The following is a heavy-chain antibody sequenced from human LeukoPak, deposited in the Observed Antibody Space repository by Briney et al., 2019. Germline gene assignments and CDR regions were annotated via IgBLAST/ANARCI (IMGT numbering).Heavy chain of an antibody. CDR2: IIPILGIA. V-gene: IGHV1-69*04. D-gene: IGHD2-2*01. CDR1: AGTFSSYA. Sequence: SVKVSCKASAGTFSSYAISWVRQAPGQGLEWMGRIIPILGIANYAQKFQGRVTTTADKSTITAYMELSSLRSEDTGVYYCANSPKGYCSSTSCPQTYYFDYWGQGTLVTVSS. CDR3: ANSPKGYCSSTSCPQTYYFDY. J-gene: IGHJ4*02.